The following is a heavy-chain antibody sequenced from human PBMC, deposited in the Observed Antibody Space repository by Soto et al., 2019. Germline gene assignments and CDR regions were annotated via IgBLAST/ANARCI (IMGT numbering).Heavy chain of an antibody. CDR2: IIPIFGTA. Sequence: KVSCKAPGGTFSSYAISWVRQAPGQGLEWMGGIIPIFGTANYAQKFQGRVTITADKSTSTAYMELSSLRSEDTAVYYCARMDYYDSSGYYFDYWGQGTLVTVSS. CDR3: ARMDYYDSSGYYFDY. D-gene: IGHD3-22*01. J-gene: IGHJ4*02. V-gene: IGHV1-69*06. CDR1: GGTFSSYA.